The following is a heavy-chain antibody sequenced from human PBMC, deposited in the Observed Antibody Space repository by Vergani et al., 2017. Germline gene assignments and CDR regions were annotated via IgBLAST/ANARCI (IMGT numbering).Heavy chain of an antibody. D-gene: IGHD2-15*01. V-gene: IGHV3-53*01. Sequence: EVQLVESGGGLIQPGGSLRLSCAASGFTVSSNYMSWVRQAPGKGLEWVSVIYSGGSTYYADAVKGRCTISRDNSKNTLYLQMNSLRAEDTAVYYCARVSPWQLPDYWGQGTLVTVSS. CDR1: GFTVSSNY. J-gene: IGHJ4*02. CDR3: ARVSPWQLPDY. CDR2: IYSGGST.